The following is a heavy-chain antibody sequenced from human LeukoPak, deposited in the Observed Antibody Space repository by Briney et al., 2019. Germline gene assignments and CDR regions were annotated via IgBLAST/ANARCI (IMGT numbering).Heavy chain of an antibody. CDR1: GFTFSSYW. CDR3: ARDLSGVTGYTYGRGIDY. J-gene: IGHJ4*02. D-gene: IGHD5-18*01. V-gene: IGHV3-7*01. CDR2: IKKDGSEK. Sequence: GGSLRLSCAASGFTFSSYWMSWVRQAPGKGLEWVANIKKDGSEKYYVDSVKGRFTISRDNAKTSLYLQMDSLRAEDTAVYYCARDLSGVTGYTYGRGIDYWGQGTLVTVSS.